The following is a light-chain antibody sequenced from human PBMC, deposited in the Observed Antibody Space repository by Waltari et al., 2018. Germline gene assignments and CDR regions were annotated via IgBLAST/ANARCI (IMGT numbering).Light chain of an antibody. Sequence: QSVLTQPPSASGTPGQRVTISCSGSSPPIGSNYVYWYQHLPGTAPTLLIYRNDQRPSGVPDRFSGSKSGTSASLAISELRSEDEADYYCVAWDDSLSATVFGGGTKLTVL. CDR2: RND. J-gene: IGLJ3*02. CDR1: SPPIGSNY. CDR3: VAWDDSLSATV. V-gene: IGLV1-47*01.